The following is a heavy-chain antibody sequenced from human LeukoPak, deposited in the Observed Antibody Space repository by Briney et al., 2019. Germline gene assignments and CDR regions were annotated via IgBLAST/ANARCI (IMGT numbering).Heavy chain of an antibody. CDR1: GYTFSVYY. V-gene: IGHV1-2*02. CDR3: AKVRIQLWSNDGFDI. CDR2: ISPNGGGT. J-gene: IGHJ3*02. Sequence: ASVKVSCKASGYTFSVYYLHWVRQAPGQGLEWMGWISPNGGGTNYAEKFQGRATLTSDTSISTAYMELSRLRYEDTAVYYCAKVRIQLWSNDGFDIWGEGTMVTVSS. D-gene: IGHD5-18*01.